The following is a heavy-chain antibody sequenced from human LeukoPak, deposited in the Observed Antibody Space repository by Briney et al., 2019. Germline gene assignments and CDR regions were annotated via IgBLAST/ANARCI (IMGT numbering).Heavy chain of an antibody. J-gene: IGHJ3*02. CDR3: ARPTRRITIFGVVIPTHAFDI. D-gene: IGHD3-3*01. V-gene: IGHV1-8*01. CDR1: GYTFTSYD. Sequence: ASVKVSCKASGYTFTSYDINWVRQATGQGLEWMGWMNPNSGNTGYAQKFQGRVTMTRNTSISTAYMELSSLRSEDTAVYCCARPTRRITIFGVVIPTHAFDIWGQGTMVTVSS. CDR2: MNPNSGNT.